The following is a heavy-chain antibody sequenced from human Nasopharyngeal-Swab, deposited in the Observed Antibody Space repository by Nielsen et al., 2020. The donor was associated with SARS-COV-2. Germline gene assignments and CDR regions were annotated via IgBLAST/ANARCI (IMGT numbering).Heavy chain of an antibody. CDR2: ISSSNSYI. V-gene: IGHV3-21*01. D-gene: IGHD6-19*01. Sequence: GGSLRLSCAASGFTFSTYRMSWVRQAPGKGLEWVSSISSSNSYIYYADSVKGRFTISRDNTKNSLYLQMNSLRAEDTAVYYCAREPTYSSGWYGDAFDIWGQGTMVAV. CDR1: GFTFSTYR. CDR3: AREPTYSSGWYGDAFDI. J-gene: IGHJ3*02.